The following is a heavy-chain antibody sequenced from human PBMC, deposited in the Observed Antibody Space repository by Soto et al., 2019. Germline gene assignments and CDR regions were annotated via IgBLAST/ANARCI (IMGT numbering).Heavy chain of an antibody. V-gene: IGHV3-30-3*01. Sequence: PGGSLRLSCAASGFTFSSYAMHWVRQAPGKGLEWVAVISYDGSNKYYADSVKGRFTISRDNSKNTLYLQMNSLRAEDTAVYYCARDRDYDILTQVPYYFDYWGQGTLVTVSS. J-gene: IGHJ4*02. CDR3: ARDRDYDILTQVPYYFDY. CDR1: GFTFSSYA. D-gene: IGHD3-9*01. CDR2: ISYDGSNK.